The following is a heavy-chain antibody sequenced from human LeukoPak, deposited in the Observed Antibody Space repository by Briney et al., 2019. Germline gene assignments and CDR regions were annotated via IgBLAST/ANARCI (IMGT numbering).Heavy chain of an antibody. V-gene: IGHV3-66*01. CDR1: GFTVSSNY. J-gene: IGHJ6*02. CDR2: IYSGGST. D-gene: IGHD4-23*01. CDR3: ARVEARGGYYYYYGMDV. Sequence: GGSLRLSCAASGFTVSSNYMSWVRQAPGKGLEWVSVIYSGGSTYYADSVKGRFTISRDNSKNTLYLQMNSLRAEDTAVYYCARVEARGGYYYYYGMDVWGQGTTVTVSS.